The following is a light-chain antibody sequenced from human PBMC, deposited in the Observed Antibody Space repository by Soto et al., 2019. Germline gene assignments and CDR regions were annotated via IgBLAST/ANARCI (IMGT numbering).Light chain of an antibody. CDR1: QTIDRW. Sequence: DIQMTQSPSTLSASVGDRGTITFRTSQTIDRWLAWYQQRPGKPPNLLIYKASTLASGVPSRFSGSGSGTEFTLTVSSLQPDDFATYYCEQYHIYSGTFGKGTKVDIK. J-gene: IGKJ1*01. V-gene: IGKV1-5*03. CDR3: EQYHIYSGT. CDR2: KAS.